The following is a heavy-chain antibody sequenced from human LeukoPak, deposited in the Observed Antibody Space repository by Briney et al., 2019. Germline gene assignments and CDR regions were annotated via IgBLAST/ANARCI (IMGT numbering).Heavy chain of an antibody. CDR3: ARDREDGYY. Sequence: PSETLSLTCTVSGYSISSGYYWGWIRQPPGKGLEWIGSIYHGGSTYYNPSLKNRITISVDTSKNQFSLKLSSVTAADTAVYYCARDREDGYYWGQGTLVTVSS. D-gene: IGHD2-15*01. J-gene: IGHJ4*02. V-gene: IGHV4-38-2*02. CDR2: IYHGGST. CDR1: GYSISSGYY.